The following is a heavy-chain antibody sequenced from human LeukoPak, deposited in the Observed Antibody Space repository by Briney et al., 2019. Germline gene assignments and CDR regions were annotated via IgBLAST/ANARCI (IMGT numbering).Heavy chain of an antibody. CDR1: GFIFSSYA. D-gene: IGHD2-8*01. CDR2: ISGSGGST. V-gene: IGHV3-23*01. Sequence: PGGSLRLSCAASGFIFSSYAMRWVRQAPGKGLQWVSTISGSGGSTYYADSVKGRHTISRDNSKNTVYLQMNSLRAEDTAVYYCAKDRSCTNDVWHADLDYWFQATLVNVSS. CDR3: AKDRSCTNDVWHADLDY. J-gene: IGHJ4*02.